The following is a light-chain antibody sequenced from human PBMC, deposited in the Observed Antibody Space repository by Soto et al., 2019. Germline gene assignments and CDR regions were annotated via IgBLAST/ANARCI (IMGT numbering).Light chain of an antibody. CDR3: QQRFSWPPT. Sequence: EIGLTQSPATLSLSPGDRATLSCRASQSVSRYLAWYQQKPGQAPRLLIHDTSTQATGVPDTFSGSVSGTEFTLTISSLEPEDSAMYYCQQRFSWPPTFGGGTHVEIK. J-gene: IGKJ4*01. CDR1: QSVSRY. V-gene: IGKV3-11*01. CDR2: DTS.